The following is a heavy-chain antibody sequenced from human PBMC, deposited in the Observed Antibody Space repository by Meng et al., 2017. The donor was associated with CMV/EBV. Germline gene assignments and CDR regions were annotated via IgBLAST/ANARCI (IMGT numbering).Heavy chain of an antibody. J-gene: IGHJ5*02. CDR1: DYTFTSYG. Sequence: ASVKVSCKASDYTFTSYGISWVRQAPGQGLEWMGWISAYNGNTNYAQKLQGRVTMTTDTSTSTAYMELRSLRSDDTAVYYCARNYYGGNSGGWFDPWGQGTLVTVSS. CDR2: ISAYNGNT. V-gene: IGHV1-18*01. CDR3: ARNYYGGNSGGWFDP. D-gene: IGHD4-23*01.